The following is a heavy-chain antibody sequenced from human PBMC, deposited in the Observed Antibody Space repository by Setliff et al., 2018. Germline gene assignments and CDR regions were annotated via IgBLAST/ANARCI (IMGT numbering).Heavy chain of an antibody. CDR2: LIPMIGRV. D-gene: IGHD2-15*01. CDR3: ARGAPGRYCSGGSCSYFDY. Sequence: GASVKVSCKASGDTLSKHGISWVRQAPGQGLEWMGGLIPMIGRVNDAQRFQGRVSMTADKFTNTAYMELNSLRSEDTAVYYCARGAPGRYCSGGSCSYFDYWGQGILVTVSS. V-gene: IGHV1-69*10. J-gene: IGHJ4*02. CDR1: GDTLSKHG.